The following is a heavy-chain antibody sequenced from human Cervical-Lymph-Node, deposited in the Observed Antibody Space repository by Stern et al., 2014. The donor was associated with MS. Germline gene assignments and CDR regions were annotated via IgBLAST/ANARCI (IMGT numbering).Heavy chain of an antibody. V-gene: IGHV1-46*01. CDR3: ARDEGADY. CDR2: INPSAGNT. CDR1: GYSFTSYF. J-gene: IGHJ4*02. Sequence: VQLVESGAEVKKPGASVKVSCMASGYSFTSYFINWVRQAPGQGLEWMGIINPSAGNTNYAQKFQGRVVMTSDTSTGTVYMELSSLRSEDTAVYYCARDEGADYWGQGTLDTVSS.